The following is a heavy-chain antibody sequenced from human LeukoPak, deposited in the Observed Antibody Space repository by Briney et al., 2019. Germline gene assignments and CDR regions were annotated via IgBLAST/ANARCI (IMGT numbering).Heavy chain of an antibody. CDR1: GGSFRGYY. J-gene: IGHJ5*02. CDR2: ITHSGAT. V-gene: IGHV4-34*01. CDR3: ARGVLRVTRARGTSKAFDP. D-gene: IGHD3-10*01. Sequence: SKTLSLTCGVSGGSFRGYYWSWIRLSPGRGLEWIGEITHSGATKYNPSLASRLTISLDTSKDQFSLKLTSATAADTAVYYCARGVLRVTRARGTSKAFDPWGQGTQVSVFS.